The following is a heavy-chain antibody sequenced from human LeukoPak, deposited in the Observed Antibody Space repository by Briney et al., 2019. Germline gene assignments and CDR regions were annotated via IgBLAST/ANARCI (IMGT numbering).Heavy chain of an antibody. Sequence: KSSETLSLTCTVSGGSISGSSYYWGWIRQPPGKGLEWIGSIYYSGSTYYNPSLKSRVTISVDTSKNQFSLKLSSVTAADTALYYCAREAWVSGDSKYRYYGIDVWGQGTTVTVSS. V-gene: IGHV4-39*07. J-gene: IGHJ6*02. CDR1: GGSISGSSYY. CDR2: IYYSGST. D-gene: IGHD4-17*01. CDR3: AREAWVSGDSKYRYYGIDV.